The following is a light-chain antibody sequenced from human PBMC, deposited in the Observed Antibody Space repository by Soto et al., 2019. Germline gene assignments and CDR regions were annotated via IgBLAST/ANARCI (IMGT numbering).Light chain of an antibody. CDR1: QSISND. J-gene: IGKJ1*01. CDR2: AAS. Sequence: AIQMTQSPSSLSVSVGDRVTITCRASQSISNDLGWYQQKLGKAPTLLIYAASSLQSWVPSTFIGSGSSADFTLTTSSLQPKEFEDCYVLHDYNYPRTFGQGTKVEIK. V-gene: IGKV1-6*01. CDR3: LHDYNYPRT.